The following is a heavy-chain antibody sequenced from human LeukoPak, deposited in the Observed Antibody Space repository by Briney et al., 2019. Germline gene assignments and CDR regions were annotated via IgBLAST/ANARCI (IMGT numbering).Heavy chain of an antibody. CDR1: GGTFSSYA. J-gene: IGHJ4*02. CDR2: IIPIFGTA. D-gene: IGHD6-13*01. CDR3: ARDRTVAAAGFDY. Sequence: SVKVSCKASGGTFSSYAISWVRQAPGQGLEWMGGIIPIFGTANYAQKFQSRVTITADESTSTAYMELSSLRSEDTAVYYCARDRTVAAAGFDYWGQGTLVTVSS. V-gene: IGHV1-69*01.